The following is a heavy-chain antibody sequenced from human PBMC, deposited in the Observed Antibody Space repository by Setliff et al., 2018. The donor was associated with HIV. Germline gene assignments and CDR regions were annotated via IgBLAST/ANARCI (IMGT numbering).Heavy chain of an antibody. Sequence: KVSCKASGDMPITYAITWVRQAPGQGLEWVGGIIPILAIANYAQKFQGRVTMTSDTSTNTVYMDLSSLRSDDTALYFCARRVSYASSGYPLGYWGQGTQVTVSS. D-gene: IGHD3-22*01. CDR3: ARRVSYASSGYPLGY. J-gene: IGHJ4*02. CDR1: GDMPITYA. V-gene: IGHV1-69*10. CDR2: IIPILAIA.